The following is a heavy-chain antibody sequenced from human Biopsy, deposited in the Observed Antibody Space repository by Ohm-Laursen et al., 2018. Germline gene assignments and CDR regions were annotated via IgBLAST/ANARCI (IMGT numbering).Heavy chain of an antibody. CDR1: GGSISDYF. Sequence: PPGTLSLTCPVPGGSISDYFWSWIRQPADKGLEYIGRIYSSGRTFYNPSLKSRVTMSVATSDNQFSLKLSSVTAADTAVYFCARDAYGDYDTYY. D-gene: IGHD4-17*01. V-gene: IGHV4-4*07. CDR3: ARDAYGDYDTYY. J-gene: IGHJ6*03. CDR2: IYSSGRT.